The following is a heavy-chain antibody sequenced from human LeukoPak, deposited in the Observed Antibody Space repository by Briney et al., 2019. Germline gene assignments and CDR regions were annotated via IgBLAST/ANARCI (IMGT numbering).Heavy chain of an antibody. Sequence: PGGSLRLSCAASGFTFSSYDMHWVRHATGKGLEWVSAIGTAGDTYYPGSVKSRFTISRENAKNSLYLQMNSLRAEDTAVYYCAELGITMIGGVWGKGTTVTISS. CDR3: AELGITMIGGV. V-gene: IGHV3-13*01. CDR1: GFTFSSYD. J-gene: IGHJ6*04. CDR2: IGTAGDT. D-gene: IGHD3-10*02.